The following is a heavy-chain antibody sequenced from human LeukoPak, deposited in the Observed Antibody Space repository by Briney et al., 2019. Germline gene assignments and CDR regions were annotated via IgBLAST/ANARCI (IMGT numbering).Heavy chain of an antibody. CDR2: IYYSGRT. V-gene: IGHV4-59*08. CDR1: GGSISSYY. CDR3: ARAYSSSWYFNWFDP. J-gene: IGHJ5*02. D-gene: IGHD6-13*01. Sequence: SETLSLTCTVSGGSISSYYWSWIRQPPGQGLEWIGYIYYSGRTNYNPSLKSRVTISVASSKNQFSLKLSSVTAADTAVYYCARAYSSSWYFNWFDPWGQGTLVTVSS.